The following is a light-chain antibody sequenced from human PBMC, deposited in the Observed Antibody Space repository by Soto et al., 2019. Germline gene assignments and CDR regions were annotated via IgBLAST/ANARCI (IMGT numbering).Light chain of an antibody. Sequence: QSALTQPRSVSGSPGQSVTISCTGTSSDVGGYDFVSWYQQHPGKAPKLMIYDVNKRPSGVPDRFSGSKSDNTASLTISGLQTEDEADYYCCSYAGSYTFVFGGGTKVTVL. CDR2: DVN. CDR1: SSDVGGYDF. V-gene: IGLV2-11*01. CDR3: CSYAGSYTFV. J-gene: IGLJ2*01.